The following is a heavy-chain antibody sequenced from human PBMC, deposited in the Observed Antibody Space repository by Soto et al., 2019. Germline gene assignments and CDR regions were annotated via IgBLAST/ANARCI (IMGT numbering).Heavy chain of an antibody. V-gene: IGHV3-30*03. CDR2: ISSDGSVK. Sequence: QVQLVECGGGVVQPGRSLRLSCAASEFIFSSYGMHWVRQAPGKGLEWVAVISSDGSVKYYADSVKGRFTISRDNSKNTLYLQMNSLRTEDTAVYHCAREGHSRGYGAYLQHWGQGTLVTVSS. CDR3: AREGHSRGYGAYLQH. CDR1: EFIFSSYG. D-gene: IGHD6-25*01. J-gene: IGHJ1*01.